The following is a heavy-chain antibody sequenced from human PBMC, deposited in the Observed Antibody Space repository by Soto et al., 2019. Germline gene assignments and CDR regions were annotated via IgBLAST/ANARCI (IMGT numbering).Heavy chain of an antibody. CDR3: ASGYYFDY. D-gene: IGHD6-25*01. J-gene: IGHJ4*02. CDR1: GFTSSSYA. CDR2: ISASDGNT. Sequence: PGGSLRLSCAASGFTSSSYAMNWVRQAPGKGLEWVSGISASDGNTHYADSVKGRFTISRDNSKNTLYLQMNSLRAEDTAIYFCASGYYFDYWGQGTLVTVSS. V-gene: IGHV3-23*01.